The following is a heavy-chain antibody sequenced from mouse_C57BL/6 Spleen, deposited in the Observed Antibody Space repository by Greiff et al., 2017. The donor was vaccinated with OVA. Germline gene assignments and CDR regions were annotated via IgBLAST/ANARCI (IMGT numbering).Heavy chain of an antibody. Sequence: QVQLKQSGAELVKPGASVKMSCKASGYTFTTYPIEWMKQNHGKSLEWIGNFHPYNDDTKYNEKFKGKATLTVEKASSTVYLELSRLTSDDSAVYDCARGGYDENYFDYWGQGTTLTVSS. CDR2: FHPYNDDT. CDR1: GYTFTTYP. CDR3: ARGGYDENYFDY. J-gene: IGHJ2*01. V-gene: IGHV1-47*01. D-gene: IGHD2-2*01.